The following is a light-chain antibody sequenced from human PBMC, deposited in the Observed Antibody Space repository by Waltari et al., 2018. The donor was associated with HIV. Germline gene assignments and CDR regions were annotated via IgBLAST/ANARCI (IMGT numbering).Light chain of an antibody. J-gene: IGLJ2*01. CDR1: SLRNYF. Sequence: SSEVTQDPTVSVSLGQTVRITCQGDSLRNYFHSRYQQKPGQAPVLVIYGENNRPSGFPDRFSGSTSGNTASLIITGAQAEDEAEYYCNSRDSSGNRLVVFGGGTKLTVL. CDR2: GEN. V-gene: IGLV3-19*01. CDR3: NSRDSSGNRLVV.